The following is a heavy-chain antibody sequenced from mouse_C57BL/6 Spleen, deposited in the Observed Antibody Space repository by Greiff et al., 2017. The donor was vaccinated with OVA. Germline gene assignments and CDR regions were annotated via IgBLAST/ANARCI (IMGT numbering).Heavy chain of an antibody. CDR1: GIDFSRSW. CDR2: INPDSSTI. CDR3: ASGYDYDGPFAY. J-gene: IGHJ3*01. V-gene: IGHV4-1*01. D-gene: IGHD2-4*01. Sequence: EVKLMESGGGLVQPGGSLKLSCAASGIDFSRSWMRWVRRAPGKGLEWIGEINPDSSTIKYAPSLQDKFIISRDNAKNTLYLQMSKLRSEDTALYYCASGYDYDGPFAYWGQGTLVTVSA.